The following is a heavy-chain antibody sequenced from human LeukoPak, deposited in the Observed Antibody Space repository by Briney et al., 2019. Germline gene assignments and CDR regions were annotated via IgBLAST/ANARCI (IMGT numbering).Heavy chain of an antibody. V-gene: IGHV4-59*01. D-gene: IGHD3-22*01. J-gene: IGHJ1*01. Sequence: PSETLSLTXTVSGGSISSYYWSSIRQPPGKGLEWLGYIYYSGSTNYNPSLKSRVTISVDTSKNQFSLKLSSVTAADTAVYYCARVGYYDSSGYDKYFQHWGQGTLVTVSS. CDR2: IYYSGST. CDR3: ARVGYYDSSGYDKYFQH. CDR1: GGSISSYY.